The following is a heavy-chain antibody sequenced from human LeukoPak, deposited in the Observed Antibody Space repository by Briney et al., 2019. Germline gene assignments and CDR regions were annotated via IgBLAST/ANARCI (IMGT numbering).Heavy chain of an antibody. V-gene: IGHV3-53*01. CDR2: IYSGGST. D-gene: IGHD5-18*01. CDR1: GFTVSGNY. Sequence: GGSLRLSCAASGFTVSGNYMSWVRQAPGKGLECVSIIYSGGSTYYADSVKGRFTISGDNSKNTLYLQMNSLRAEDTAMYYCAKGGGYSYGLNYWGQGTLVTVSS. CDR3: AKGGGYSYGLNY. J-gene: IGHJ4*02.